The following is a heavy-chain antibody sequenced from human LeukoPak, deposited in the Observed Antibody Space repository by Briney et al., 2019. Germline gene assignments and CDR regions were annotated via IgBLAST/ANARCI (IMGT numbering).Heavy chain of an antibody. D-gene: IGHD6-19*01. V-gene: IGHV1-18*01. CDR3: ARSDSSGRYGGYYYYYMDV. CDR1: GYTFTSYG. Sequence: GASVKVSCKASGYTFTSYGFTWVRQAPGQGLERMGWISAYNGNTNYAQKLQGRVTMTTDTSTSTAYMELRSLRSDDTAVYYCARSDSSGRYGGYYYYYMDVWGKGTTVTVSS. J-gene: IGHJ6*03. CDR2: ISAYNGNT.